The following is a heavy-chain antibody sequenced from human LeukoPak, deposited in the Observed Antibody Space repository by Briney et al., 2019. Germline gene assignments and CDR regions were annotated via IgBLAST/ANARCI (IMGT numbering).Heavy chain of an antibody. CDR1: GFTVSSNY. CDR3: ARDTRSHYYYGMDV. Sequence: GGSLRLSCAASGFTVSSNYMSWVRQAPGKGLEWVSVIYNGGSTYYADSVKGRFTISRDNSKNTLYLQMNSLRAEDTAVYYCARDTRSHYYYGMDVWGQGTTVTVSS. V-gene: IGHV3-53*01. CDR2: IYNGGST. J-gene: IGHJ6*02. D-gene: IGHD6-19*01.